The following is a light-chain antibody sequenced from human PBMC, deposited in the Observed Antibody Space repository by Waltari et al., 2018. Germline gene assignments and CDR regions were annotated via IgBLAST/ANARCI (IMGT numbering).Light chain of an antibody. J-gene: IGLJ3*02. CDR1: SNDVGAYNY. CDR2: DVS. V-gene: IGLV2-11*01. Sequence: QSALTQPRSVSGSPGQSVTISCTGTSNDVGAYNYVSWPQQHPGKAPKLMIYDVSKRPSGVPDRFSASKSGNTASLTISGLQAEDEADYYCCSYTGTYTHWVFGGGTKLTVL. CDR3: CSYTGTYTHWV.